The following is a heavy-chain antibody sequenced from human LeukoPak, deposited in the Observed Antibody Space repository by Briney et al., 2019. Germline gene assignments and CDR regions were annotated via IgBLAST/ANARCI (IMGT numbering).Heavy chain of an antibody. D-gene: IGHD5-12*01. J-gene: IGHJ3*02. V-gene: IGHV4-59*01. Sequence: SETLSLTCTVSGDSISSYFWSWIRQPPGKGLEWIGYVYDNDISNFNPSLESRVTILVDRSKSQFSLKLRSVTAADTAVYYCARGLVLATDDAFDIWGPGTMVTVSS. CDR1: GDSISSYF. CDR3: ARGLVLATDDAFDI. CDR2: VYDNDIS.